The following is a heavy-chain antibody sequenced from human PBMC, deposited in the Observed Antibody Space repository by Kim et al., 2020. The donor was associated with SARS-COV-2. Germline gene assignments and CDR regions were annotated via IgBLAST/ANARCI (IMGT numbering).Heavy chain of an antibody. CDR1: GGSFSGYY. J-gene: IGHJ5*02. V-gene: IGHV4-34*01. CDR2: INHSGST. Sequence: SETLSLTCAVYGGSFSGYYWSWIRQPPGKGLEWIGEINHSGSTNYNPSLKSRVTISVDTSKNQFSLKLSSVTAADTAVYYCARVRNYDILTGYPGWVRFDPWGQGTLVTVSS. D-gene: IGHD3-9*01. CDR3: ARVRNYDILTGYPGWVRFDP.